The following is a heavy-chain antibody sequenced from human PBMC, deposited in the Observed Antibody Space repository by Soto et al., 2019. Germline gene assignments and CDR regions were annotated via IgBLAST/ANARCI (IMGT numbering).Heavy chain of an antibody. CDR1: GESFSYYY. D-gene: IGHD2-2*01. J-gene: IGHJ6*02. V-gene: IGHV4-34*01. Sequence: SETLSLTCAVYGESFSYYYWSWIRQPPGKGLEWIGEINHSGSTNYNPSLKSRVTISVDTSKNQFSLKLSSVTAADTAVYYCARGSVVVPAASYYYYGMDVWGQGTTVTVSS. CDR2: INHSGST. CDR3: ARGSVVVPAASYYYYGMDV.